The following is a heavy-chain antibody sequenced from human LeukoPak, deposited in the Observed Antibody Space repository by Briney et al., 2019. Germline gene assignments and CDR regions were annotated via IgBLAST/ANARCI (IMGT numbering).Heavy chain of an antibody. CDR1: GYTFTSNY. CDR3: ARSQWLVPPVL. Sequence: ASVKVSCKAFGYTFTSNYMHWVRQAPGQGPEWMGVISPSGGSTTYAQKFQGRVTLTRDMSTSTDYLELSSLRSEDTAVYYCARSQWLVPPVLWGQGTLVTVSS. J-gene: IGHJ4*02. CDR2: ISPSGGST. V-gene: IGHV1-46*01. D-gene: IGHD6-19*01.